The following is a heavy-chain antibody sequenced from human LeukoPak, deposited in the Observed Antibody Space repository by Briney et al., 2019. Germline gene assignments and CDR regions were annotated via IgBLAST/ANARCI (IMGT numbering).Heavy chain of an antibody. Sequence: PGRSLRLSCAASGFTFSSYAMSWVRQAPGKGLEWVSVISGSGGSTSYADSVKGRFTISRDNSKNTLFLEMNSLRAEDTALYYCAKDRLSTPTAPRFDPWGQGTQVTVSS. D-gene: IGHD4-23*01. CDR1: GFTFSSYA. CDR3: AKDRLSTPTAPRFDP. CDR2: ISGSGGST. V-gene: IGHV3-23*01. J-gene: IGHJ5*02.